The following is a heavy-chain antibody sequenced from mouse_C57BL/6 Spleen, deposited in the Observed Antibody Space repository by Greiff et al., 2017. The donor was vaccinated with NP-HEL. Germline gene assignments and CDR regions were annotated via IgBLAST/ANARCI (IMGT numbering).Heavy chain of an antibody. Sequence: QVQLQQPGAELVMPGASVKLSCKASGYTFTSYWMHWVKQRPGQGLEWIGEIDPSGSYTNYNQKFKGKSTLTVDKSSSTAYMQLSSLTAEDSAVYYGARGDDGDLGFAYWGQGALVTVAA. CDR1: GYTFTSYW. D-gene: IGHD2-3*01. J-gene: IGHJ3*01. CDR3: ARGDDGDLGFAY. CDR2: IDPSGSYT. V-gene: IGHV1-69*01.